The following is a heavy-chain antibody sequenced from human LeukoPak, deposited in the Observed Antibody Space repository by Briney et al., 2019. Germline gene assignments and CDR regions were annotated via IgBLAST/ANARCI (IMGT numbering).Heavy chain of an antibody. CDR2: ISYDGSNK. Sequence: GRSLRLSCAASGFTFSSYAMHWVRKAPGKGLEWVAVISYDGSNKYYADSVKGRFPISRDNSKNTLYLQMNSLRAEDTAVYYCARESSSSCYEFDDWGQGTLVTVSS. J-gene: IGHJ4*02. V-gene: IGHV3-30*04. CDR3: ARESSSSCYEFDD. D-gene: IGHD6-13*01. CDR1: GFTFSSYA.